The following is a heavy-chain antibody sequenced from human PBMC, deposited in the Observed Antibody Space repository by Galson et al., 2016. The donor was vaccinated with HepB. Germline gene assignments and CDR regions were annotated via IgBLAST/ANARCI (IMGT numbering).Heavy chain of an antibody. CDR2: INPTGGST. V-gene: IGHV1-46*01. J-gene: IGHJ6*02. Sequence: SVKVSCKVSGYTLTELAMHWVRQAPGQGLEWMGIINPTGGSTSYAQKFQGRVTMTRNTSTSTVYMELSSLRSEDTAVYYCAAGATYGMDVWGQGTTVSVSS. CDR3: AAGATYGMDV. D-gene: IGHD1-26*01. CDR1: GYTLTELA.